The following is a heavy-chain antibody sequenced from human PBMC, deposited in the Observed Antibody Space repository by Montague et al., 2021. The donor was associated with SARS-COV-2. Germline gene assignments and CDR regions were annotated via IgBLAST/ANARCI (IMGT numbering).Heavy chain of an antibody. CDR1: GGSLSGYY. V-gene: IGHV4-34*01. D-gene: IGHD3-10*01. CDR3: VRGGTYHYGMDV. J-gene: IGHJ6*02. Sequence: SETLSLTCAVYGGSLSGYYWSWIRQPPGEGLEWIAEISHSGSTSYNPSLKSRVTISVDTSKNQFSLKLSSATAADTAVYYCVRGGTYHYGMDVWGQGTTVAVSS. CDR2: ISHSGST.